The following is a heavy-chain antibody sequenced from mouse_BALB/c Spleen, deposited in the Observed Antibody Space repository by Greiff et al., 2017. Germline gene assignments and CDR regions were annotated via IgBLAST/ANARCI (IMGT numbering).Heavy chain of an antibody. Sequence: EVQLVESGGGLVKLGGSLKLSCAASGFTFSSYYMSWVRQTPEKRLELVAAINSNGGSTYYPDTVKGRFTISRDNAKNTLYLQMSSLKSEDTALYYCARHRRDEGGVYFDYWGQGTTLTVSS. V-gene: IGHV5-6-2*01. CDR1: GFTFSSYY. J-gene: IGHJ2*01. CDR2: INSNGGST. D-gene: IGHD3-3*01. CDR3: ARHRRDEGGVYFDY.